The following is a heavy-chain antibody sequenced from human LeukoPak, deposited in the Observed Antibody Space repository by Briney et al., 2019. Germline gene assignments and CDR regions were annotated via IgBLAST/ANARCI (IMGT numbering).Heavy chain of an antibody. V-gene: IGHV1-2*02. CDR2: INPNSGGT. CDR1: GYIFTGYY. D-gene: IGHD5-24*01. J-gene: IGHJ4*02. Sequence: ASVKVSCKASGYIFTGYYMHGVRQAPGQELEWMGGINPNSGGTNYAQKFQGRVTMTRDTSISTAYMELSRLRSDDTAVYYCARDVGLWLLNRGDWGQGTLVTVSS. CDR3: ARDVGLWLLNRGD.